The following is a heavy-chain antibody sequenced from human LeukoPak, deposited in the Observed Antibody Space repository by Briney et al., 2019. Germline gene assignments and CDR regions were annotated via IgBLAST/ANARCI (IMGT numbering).Heavy chain of an antibody. CDR2: IRNKANRYTT. Sequence: GGSLRLSCAASGFTFSDHYMDWVRQAPGKGLEWVGRIRNKANRYTTEYAASVKGRFTFSRDDSKNSLYLQMNSLKTEDTAMYYCARTSGSYSGGAFDIWARGTMVTVSS. D-gene: IGHD1-26*01. CDR1: GFTFSDHY. J-gene: IGHJ3*02. CDR3: ARTSGSYSGGAFDI. V-gene: IGHV3-72*01.